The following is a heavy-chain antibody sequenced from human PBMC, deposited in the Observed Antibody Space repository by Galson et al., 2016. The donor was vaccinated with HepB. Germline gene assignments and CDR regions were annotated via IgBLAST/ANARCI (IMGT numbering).Heavy chain of an antibody. CDR2: FHTRGHT. CDR3: ARGPTLAY. V-gene: IGHV4-61*02. CDR1: GDSIGSGRYY. Sequence: LSLTCAVSGDSIGSGRYYWNWIRQAAGKGLEWIGRFHTRGHTNYHPSLNSRVTISVDTSKNQFSLALTSVTAADPAVYYCARGPTLAYWGQGALVTVSS. J-gene: IGHJ4*02.